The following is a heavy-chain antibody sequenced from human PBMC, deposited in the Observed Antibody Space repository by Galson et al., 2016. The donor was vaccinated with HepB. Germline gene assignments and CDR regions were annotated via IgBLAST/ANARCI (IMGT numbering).Heavy chain of an antibody. CDR2: ISYDGKNK. CDR3: AKRMTYSNPNDFDS. J-gene: IGHJ4*02. Sequence: SPRLSCAASGLTFRSYAMHWVRQAPGKGLEWVAVISYDGKNKHYGDSVKGRFTISRDNSQNRLYLQMNNLSTEDTALYYCAKRMTYSNPNDFDSWGQGTLVIVST. D-gene: IGHD2-15*01. CDR1: GLTFRSYA. V-gene: IGHV3-30*18.